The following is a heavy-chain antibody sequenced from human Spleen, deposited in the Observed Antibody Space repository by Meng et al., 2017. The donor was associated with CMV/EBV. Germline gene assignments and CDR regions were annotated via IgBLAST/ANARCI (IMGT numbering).Heavy chain of an antibody. CDR1: GYTFTRYY. Sequence: ASVKVSCKASGYTFTRYYIHWVRQAPGQGLEWMGIVTPSGGNTKYAQRFQGRVTMTSDTSTNTVYMELSSLRSEDTAVYYCARNKERFLDSGSDYWGQGTLVTVSS. CDR2: VTPSGGNT. V-gene: IGHV1-46*01. J-gene: IGHJ4*02. D-gene: IGHD3-3*01. CDR3: ARNKERFLDSGSDY.